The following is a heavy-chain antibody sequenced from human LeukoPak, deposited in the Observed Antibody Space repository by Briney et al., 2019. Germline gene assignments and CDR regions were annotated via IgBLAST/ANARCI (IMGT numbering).Heavy chain of an antibody. D-gene: IGHD6-13*01. CDR2: IYTSGST. CDR3: ARVRSAAATGFHFDY. V-gene: IGHV4-4*07. CDR1: GGSISSYY. J-gene: IGHJ4*02. Sequence: SETLSLTCTASGGSISSYYWSWIRQPAGKGLEWIGCIYTSGSTSYNPSLTSRVTLSVDTSKNQFSLKLNSVTAADTAVYYCARVRSAAATGFHFDYWGQGTLLTVSS.